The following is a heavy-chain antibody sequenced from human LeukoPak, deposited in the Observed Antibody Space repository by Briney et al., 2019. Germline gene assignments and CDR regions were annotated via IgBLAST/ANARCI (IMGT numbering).Heavy chain of an antibody. CDR1: GYTFTSYG. CDR3: AGGLIFGVAGGLGY. Sequence: ASVKVSCKASGYTFTSYGISWVRQAPGQGLEWMGWISAYNGNTNYAQKLQGRVTMTTDTSTSTAYMELRSLRSDDTAVYYCAGGLIFGVAGGLGYWGQGTLVTVSS. V-gene: IGHV1-18*01. D-gene: IGHD3-3*01. J-gene: IGHJ4*02. CDR2: ISAYNGNT.